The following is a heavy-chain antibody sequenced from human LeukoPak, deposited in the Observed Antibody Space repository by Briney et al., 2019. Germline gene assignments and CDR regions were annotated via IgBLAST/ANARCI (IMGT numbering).Heavy chain of an antibody. Sequence: GGSLRLSCAASGFTVSSNYMSWVRQALGKGLEWVSVIYSGGSTYYADSVKGRFTISRDNSKNTLYLQMNSLRAEDTAVYYCAREWASSGYYPDYWGQGTLVTVSS. CDR1: GFTVSSNY. J-gene: IGHJ4*02. V-gene: IGHV3-66*01. D-gene: IGHD3-22*01. CDR2: IYSGGST. CDR3: AREWASSGYYPDY.